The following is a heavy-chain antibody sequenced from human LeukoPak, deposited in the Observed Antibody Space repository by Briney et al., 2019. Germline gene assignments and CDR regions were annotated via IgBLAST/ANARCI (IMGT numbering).Heavy chain of an antibody. Sequence: PSETLSLTCNVSGGSISSNYWSWIRQPPGKGLEWIGYIYYSGSTNYNPSLKSRVTMSVDTSKNQFSLKLSSMTAADTAVYYCARENDYGDFCDCWGQGSLVTVSS. J-gene: IGHJ4*02. CDR1: GGSISSNY. V-gene: IGHV4-59*12. CDR2: IYYSGST. D-gene: IGHD4-17*01. CDR3: ARENDYGDFCDC.